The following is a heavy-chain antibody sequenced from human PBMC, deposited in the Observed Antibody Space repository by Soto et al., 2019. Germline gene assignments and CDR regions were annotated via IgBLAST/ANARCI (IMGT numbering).Heavy chain of an antibody. CDR2: INAGNGNT. D-gene: IGHD6-13*01. J-gene: IGHJ4*02. V-gene: IGHV1-3*01. CDR1: GYTFTSYA. Sequence: ASVKVSCKASGYTFTSYAMHWVRQAPGQRLEWMGWINAGNGNTKYSQKFQGRVTITRDTSASTAYMELSSLISEDTAVYYCARDLAGGIPDYWGQGTRVTVSS. CDR3: ARDLAGGIPDY.